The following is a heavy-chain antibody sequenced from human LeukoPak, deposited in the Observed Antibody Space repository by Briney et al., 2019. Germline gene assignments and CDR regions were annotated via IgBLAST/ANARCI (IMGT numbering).Heavy chain of an antibody. CDR3: ASSSPVVAAHNRQSGFDY. J-gene: IGHJ4*02. V-gene: IGHV4-34*01. CDR2: INHSGST. Sequence: PSETLSLTCAVYGGSFSGYYWSWIRQPPGNGLEWIGEINHSGSTNYNPSLKSRVTISVDTSKNQFSLKLSSVTAADTAVYYCASSSPVVAAHNRQSGFDYWGQGTLVTVSS. D-gene: IGHD2-15*01. CDR1: GGSFSGYY.